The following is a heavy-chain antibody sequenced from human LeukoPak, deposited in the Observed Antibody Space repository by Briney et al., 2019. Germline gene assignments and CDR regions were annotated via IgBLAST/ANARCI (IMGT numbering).Heavy chain of an antibody. Sequence: PGGSLRLSCAASGFTLSSYSMNWVRQAPGKGLEWVSYISNSGGTTYYADSVKGRFTISRDNAKDSLYLQMNSLRAEDTALYLCARRFDYWGQGTLVTVSS. V-gene: IGHV3-48*04. CDR2: ISNSGGTT. D-gene: IGHD3-10*01. CDR1: GFTLSSYS. J-gene: IGHJ4*02. CDR3: ARRFDY.